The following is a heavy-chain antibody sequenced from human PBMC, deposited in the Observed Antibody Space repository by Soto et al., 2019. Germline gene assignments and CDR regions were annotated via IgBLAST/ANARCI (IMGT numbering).Heavy chain of an antibody. J-gene: IGHJ6*02. CDR3: AKDSLGGHDYGSGSYHIYYYGMDV. V-gene: IGHV3-23*01. CDR2: ISGSGGST. Sequence: GGSLRLSCAASGFTFSNYAVTWVRQAPGKGLEWVSTISGSGGSTYYADSVKGRFTISRDNSKNTLYLQMNSLRAEDTAVYYCAKDSLGGHDYGSGSYHIYYYGMDVWGQGTTVTVSS. D-gene: IGHD3-10*01. CDR1: GFTFSNYA.